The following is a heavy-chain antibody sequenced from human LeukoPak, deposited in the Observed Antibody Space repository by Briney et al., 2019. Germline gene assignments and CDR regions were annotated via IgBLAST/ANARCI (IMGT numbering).Heavy chain of an antibody. CDR3: ARDVAPRRGHFDY. Sequence: SETLSLTCAVSGGSISSSNWWSWVRPPPGKGLEWIGEIYHSGSTNYNPSLKSRVTISVDKSKNQFSLKLSSVTAADTAVYYCARDVAPRRGHFDYWGQGTLVTVSS. CDR1: GGSISSSNW. D-gene: IGHD2-15*01. CDR2: IYHSGST. V-gene: IGHV4-4*02. J-gene: IGHJ4*02.